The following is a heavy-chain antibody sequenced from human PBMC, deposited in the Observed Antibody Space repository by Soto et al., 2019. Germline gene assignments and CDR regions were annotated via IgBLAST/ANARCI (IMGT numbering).Heavy chain of an antibody. J-gene: IGHJ4*02. D-gene: IGHD3-16*01. CDR1: GGSISSYY. V-gene: IGHV4-59*01. Sequence: SETLSLTCTVSGGSISSYYWSWIRQPPGKGLEWIGYIYYSGSTNYNPSLKSRVTISVDTSKNQFSLKLSSVTAADTAVYYCAREVDQGGVREYYFDYWGQGALVTVS. CDR3: AREVDQGGVREYYFDY. CDR2: IYYSGST.